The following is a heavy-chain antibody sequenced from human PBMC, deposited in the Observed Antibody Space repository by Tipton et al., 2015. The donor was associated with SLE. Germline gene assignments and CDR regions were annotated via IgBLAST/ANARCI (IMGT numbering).Heavy chain of an antibody. Sequence: TLSLTCTLSGGSISSHYWSWIRQPAGKGLEWIGRIYSSGITNYNPSLKSRVTMSADTSKNQFSLKLTSVTAADTAVYYCARDRLWFGESSSYFDYWGQGTLVTVSS. CDR3: ARDRLWFGESSSYFDY. D-gene: IGHD3-10*01. V-gene: IGHV4-4*07. CDR1: GGSISSHY. J-gene: IGHJ4*02. CDR2: IYSSGIT.